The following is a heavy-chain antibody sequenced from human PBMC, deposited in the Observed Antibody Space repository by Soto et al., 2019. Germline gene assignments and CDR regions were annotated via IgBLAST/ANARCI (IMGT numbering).Heavy chain of an antibody. V-gene: IGHV4-59*08. D-gene: IGHD2-2*01. CDR3: ARQGYCSSTSCFDR. CDR1: GGSISSYY. J-gene: IGHJ5*02. CDR2: IHSSGST. Sequence: TSETLSLTCTVSGGSISSYYCSWIRQPPEKGLEWIGYIHSSGSTNYNPSLESRNNKSKDTSKNQFSLKLTSVTAADTAVYYCARQGYCSSTSCFDRWGQGTLVTVSS.